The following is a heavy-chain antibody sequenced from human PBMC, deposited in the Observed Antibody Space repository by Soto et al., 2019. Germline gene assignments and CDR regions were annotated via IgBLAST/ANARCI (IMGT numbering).Heavy chain of an antibody. CDR3: ARDLVLRYCGPSRPYYYGMDV. CDR1: GYTFTSYG. Sequence: ASVKVSCKASGYTFTSYGINWVRQAPGQGLEWMGWISAYNGNTNYAQKLQGRVTMTTDTSTSTAYMELRSLRSDDTAVYYCARDLVLRYCGPSRPYYYGMDVWGQGTTVTVSS. D-gene: IGHD3-9*01. V-gene: IGHV1-18*01. J-gene: IGHJ6*02. CDR2: ISAYNGNT.